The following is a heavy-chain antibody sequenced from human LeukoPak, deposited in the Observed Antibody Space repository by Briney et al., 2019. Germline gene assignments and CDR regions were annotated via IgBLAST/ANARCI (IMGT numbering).Heavy chain of an antibody. CDR2: INHSGST. CDR3: ARGAFRREQPLRSTNWFDP. Sequence: SETLSLTCAVYGGSFSGYYWSWIRQPPGKGLEWIGEINHSGSTNYNPSLKSRVTISVDTSKNQFSLKLSSVTAADTAVYYCARGAFRREQPLRSTNWFDPWGQGTLVTVSS. CDR1: GGSFSGYY. V-gene: IGHV4-34*01. D-gene: IGHD1/OR15-1a*01. J-gene: IGHJ5*02.